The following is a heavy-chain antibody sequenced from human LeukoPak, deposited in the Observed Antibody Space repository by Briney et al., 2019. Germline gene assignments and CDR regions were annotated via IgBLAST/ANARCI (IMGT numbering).Heavy chain of an antibody. CDR3: AKVADYYYMDV. Sequence: GGSLRLSCAASGFTFSSYSMKWVRQAPGRGLEWVSYISSSSSNIYYADSVRGRFTIYRDNAKNSLYLQMNSLRAKDTAVYYCAKVADYYYMDVWGKGTTVTVSS. CDR2: ISSSSSNI. V-gene: IGHV3-48*01. J-gene: IGHJ6*03. D-gene: IGHD2-15*01. CDR1: GFTFSSYS.